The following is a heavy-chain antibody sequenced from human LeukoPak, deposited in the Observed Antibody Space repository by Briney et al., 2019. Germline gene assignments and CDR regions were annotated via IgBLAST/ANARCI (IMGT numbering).Heavy chain of an antibody. CDR3: ARGRFMSSSPYYYYYMDV. D-gene: IGHD6-6*01. V-gene: IGHV1-2*02. J-gene: IGHJ6*03. Sequence: ASVKVSCKASGYTFTGYYMHWVRQAPGQGLEWMGWINPNSGGTNYAQKFQGRVTMTRDTSISTAYMELSRLRSDDTAVCYCARGRFMSSSPYYYYYMDVWGKGTTVTVSS. CDR1: GYTFTGYY. CDR2: INPNSGGT.